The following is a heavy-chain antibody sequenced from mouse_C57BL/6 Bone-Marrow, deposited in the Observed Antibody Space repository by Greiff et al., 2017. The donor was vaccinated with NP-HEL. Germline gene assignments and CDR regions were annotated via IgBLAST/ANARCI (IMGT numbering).Heavy chain of an antibody. Sequence: EVMLVESGGGLVQPGASLRLSCAASGFTFTDYYMSWVRQPPGKAPEWLALIRNKANGYTTEYTASVKGRFTISRDNSQNILYLQMNTLRAEDSATYYCVKVNWDGALYAMDYWGQGTSVTVSS. CDR2: IRNKANGYTT. D-gene: IGHD4-1*01. V-gene: IGHV7-4*01. CDR3: VKVNWDGALYAMDY. J-gene: IGHJ4*01. CDR1: GFTFTDYY.